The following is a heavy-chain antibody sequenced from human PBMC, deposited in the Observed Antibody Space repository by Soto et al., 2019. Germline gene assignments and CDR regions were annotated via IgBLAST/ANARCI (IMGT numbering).Heavy chain of an antibody. CDR1: GGSFSGYY. V-gene: IGHV4-34*01. CDR2: INHSGST. Sequence: SETLSLTCAVYGGSFSGYYWSWIRQPPGKGLEWIGEINHSGSTNYNPSLKSRVTISVDTSKNQFSLKLSSVTAADTAVYYCARVYGIAADGSTHTVFDPWGQGTLVTAPQ. CDR3: ARVYGIAADGSTHTVFDP. D-gene: IGHD6-13*01. J-gene: IGHJ5*02.